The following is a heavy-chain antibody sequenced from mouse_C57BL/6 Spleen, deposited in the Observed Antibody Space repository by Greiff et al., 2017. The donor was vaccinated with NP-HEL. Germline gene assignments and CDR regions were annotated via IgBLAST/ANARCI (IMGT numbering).Heavy chain of an antibody. D-gene: IGHD1-1*01. CDR1: GFTFSSYG. CDR3: ARQGDGSSAWFAY. V-gene: IGHV5-6*02. Sequence: EVKLVESGGDLVKPGGSLKLSCAASGFTFSSYGMSWVRQTPDKRLEWVATISSGGSYTYYPDSVKGRFTISRDNAKNTLYLQMSSLKSEDTAMYYCARQGDGSSAWFAYWGQGTLVTVSA. J-gene: IGHJ3*01. CDR2: ISSGGSYT.